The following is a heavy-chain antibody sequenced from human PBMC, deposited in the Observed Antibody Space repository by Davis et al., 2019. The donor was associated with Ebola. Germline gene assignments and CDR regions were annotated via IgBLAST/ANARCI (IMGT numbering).Heavy chain of an antibody. CDR1: GFTFSSYG. D-gene: IGHD6-19*01. CDR2: ISYDGSNK. V-gene: IGHV3-30*18. Sequence: GESLKISCAASGFTFSSYGMHWVRQAPGKGLEWVAIISYDGSNKYYADSVKGRFTISRDNSKNMLYLQMNSLRAEDTAVYYCAKDPGGGSGWYIFDYWGQGTLVTVSS. J-gene: IGHJ4*02. CDR3: AKDPGGGSGWYIFDY.